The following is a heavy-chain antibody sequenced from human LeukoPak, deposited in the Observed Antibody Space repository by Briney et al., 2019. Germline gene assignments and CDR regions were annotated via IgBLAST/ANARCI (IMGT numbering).Heavy chain of an antibody. CDR1: GGTFSSYA. J-gene: IGHJ4*02. Sequence: SVKVSCKASGGTFSSYAISWVRQAPGQGLEWMGRIIPILGIANYAQKFQGRVTITADKSTSTAYMELSSLRSEDTAVYYCARGRTYYYDSSAYWDQGTLVIVSS. D-gene: IGHD3-22*01. CDR3: ARGRTYYYDSSAY. V-gene: IGHV1-69*04. CDR2: IIPILGIA.